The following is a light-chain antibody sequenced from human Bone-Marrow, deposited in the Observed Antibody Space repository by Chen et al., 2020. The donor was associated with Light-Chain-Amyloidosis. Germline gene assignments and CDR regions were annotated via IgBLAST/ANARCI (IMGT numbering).Light chain of an antibody. V-gene: IGLV2-8*01. CDR2: EGT. Sequence: QSALTQPPSASGSRGQSVTISCAGTSGDLGGYDFVSWYQQHPGKAPKLMIHEGTKRPSGVPSRFSGSKSGNTASLTVSGLQAEDEADYYCCSFAGNDDWVFGGGTKLTVL. CDR3: CSFAGNDDWV. J-gene: IGLJ3*02. CDR1: SGDLGGYDF.